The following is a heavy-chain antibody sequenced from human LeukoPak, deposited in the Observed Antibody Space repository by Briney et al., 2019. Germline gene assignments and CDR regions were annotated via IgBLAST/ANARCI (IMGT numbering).Heavy chain of an antibody. CDR3: ARGGHLRYGDTQNWFDP. D-gene: IGHD4-17*01. CDR1: GYTFTNYG. CDR2: INPNSGGT. Sequence: GASVKVSCKASGYTFTNYGIHWVRQAPGQGLEWMGWINPNSGGTNYAQKFQGRVTMTRDTSTTTVYMELSSLRSEDTAVYYCARGGHLRYGDTQNWFDPWGQGTLVTVSS. V-gene: IGHV1-2*02. J-gene: IGHJ5*02.